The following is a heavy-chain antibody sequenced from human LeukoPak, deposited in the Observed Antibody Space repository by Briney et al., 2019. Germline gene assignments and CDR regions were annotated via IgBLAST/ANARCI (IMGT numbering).Heavy chain of an antibody. V-gene: IGHV1-2*02. D-gene: IGHD6-6*01. CDR2: INPNSGGI. CDR1: GYTFTGYY. J-gene: IGHJ4*02. Sequence: WASVKVSCKASGYTFTGYYMHWVRQAPGQGLEWMGWINPNSGGINYAQKFQGRVTMTRDTSISTAYMELSRLRSDDTAVYYCASIAARRNFDYWGQGTLVTVSS. CDR3: ASIAARRNFDY.